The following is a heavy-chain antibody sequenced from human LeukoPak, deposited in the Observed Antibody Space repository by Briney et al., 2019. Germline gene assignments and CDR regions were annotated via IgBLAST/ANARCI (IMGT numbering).Heavy chain of an antibody. D-gene: IGHD6-13*01. Sequence: SCKVSGYTLTELSMHWVRQAPGKGLEWVSYISSSGSTIYYADSVKGRFTTSRDNAKNSLYLQMNSLRAEDTAVYYCARYGSSWSFDYWGQGTLVTVSS. CDR1: GYTLTELS. V-gene: IGHV3-11*04. CDR3: ARYGSSWSFDY. J-gene: IGHJ4*02. CDR2: ISSSGSTI.